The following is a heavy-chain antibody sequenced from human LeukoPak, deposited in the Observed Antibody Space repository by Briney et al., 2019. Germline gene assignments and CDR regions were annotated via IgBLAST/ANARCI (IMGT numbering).Heavy chain of an antibody. D-gene: IGHD5-18*01. Sequence: SETLSLTCAVSRYSISSGYYWGWIRQPPGKGLEWIGSIYHSGSTYYNPSLKSRVTISVDTSKNQFSLKMSSVTAADTAVYYCASGYNYDYPFDSWGQGTLVTVSS. J-gene: IGHJ4*02. V-gene: IGHV4-38-2*01. CDR3: ASGYNYDYPFDS. CDR2: IYHSGST. CDR1: RYSISSGYY.